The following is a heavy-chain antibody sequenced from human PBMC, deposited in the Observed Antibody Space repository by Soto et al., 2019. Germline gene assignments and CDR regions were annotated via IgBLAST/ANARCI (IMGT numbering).Heavy chain of an antibody. Sequence: SDTLSVTCAVARGFISSGGYSRRWIRTPPRKGLEWSGDIYHSGSTYYNTSLKSRVTISVDRSKSQFSLKLSSVTAADTAVYYFATGYYYRSGSRFWFDPWGQGPLVTVSS. CDR3: ATGYYYRSGSRFWFDP. CDR1: RGFISSGGYS. D-gene: IGHD3-10*01. CDR2: IYHSGST. V-gene: IGHV4-30-2*01. J-gene: IGHJ5*02.